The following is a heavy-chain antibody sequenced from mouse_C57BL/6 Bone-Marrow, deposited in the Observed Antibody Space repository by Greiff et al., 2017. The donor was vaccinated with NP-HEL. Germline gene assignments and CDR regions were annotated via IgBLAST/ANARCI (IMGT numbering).Heavy chain of an antibody. CDR3: TKGVWLFAY. Sequence: VQLQQSGAELVRPGASVKLSCTASGFNFTDYYMHWVKQRPEQGLEWIGRIDPEDGDTEYAPKFQGKATMTADTSSNTAYLQLSSLTSEDTAVYYCTKGVWLFAYGGQGTLVTVSA. J-gene: IGHJ3*01. D-gene: IGHD2-10*02. CDR1: GFNFTDYY. V-gene: IGHV14-1*01. CDR2: IDPEDGDT.